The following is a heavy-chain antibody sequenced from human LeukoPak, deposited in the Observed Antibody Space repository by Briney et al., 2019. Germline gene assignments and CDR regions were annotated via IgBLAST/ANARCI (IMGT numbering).Heavy chain of an antibody. CDR3: ARSWSSGSYY. Sequence: PSETLSLTCTVSGGSISSSSYYWVWIRQPSGKGLEWIGSIYYSGSTYYNPSLTSRVTISVDTSKNQFSLKLSSVTAADTAVYYCARSWSSGSYYWGQGTLVTVSS. CDR1: GGSISSSSYY. V-gene: IGHV4-39*01. CDR2: IYYSGST. J-gene: IGHJ4*02. D-gene: IGHD3-10*01.